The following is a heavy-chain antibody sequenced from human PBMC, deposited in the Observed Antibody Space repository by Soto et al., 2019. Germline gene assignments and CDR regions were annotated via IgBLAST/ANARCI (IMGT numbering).Heavy chain of an antibody. Sequence: GGSLRLSCAASGFTFSSYGMHWVRQAPGKGLEWVAVIWYDGSNKYYADSVKGRFTISRDKSKNTLYLQMNSLRAEDTAVYYCARVFSRPNSSGYYYVLDYWGQGTLVTVSS. V-gene: IGHV3-33*01. CDR3: ARVFSRPNSSGYYYVLDY. CDR2: IWYDGSNK. J-gene: IGHJ4*02. D-gene: IGHD3-22*01. CDR1: GFTFSSYG.